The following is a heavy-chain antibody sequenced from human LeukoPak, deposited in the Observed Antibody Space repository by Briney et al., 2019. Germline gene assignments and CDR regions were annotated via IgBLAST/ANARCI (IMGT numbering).Heavy chain of an antibody. Sequence: GGSLRLSCAASGFTFDNYGMHWVRQAPGKGLEWVAFVHYDETSKYYVDSVKGRFTISRDNSKNTLYLQMNSLRVEDTAIYYCAKTHGPYCSGGTCFDHYYYMDVWGKGTTVTVSS. CDR1: GFTFDNYG. V-gene: IGHV3-30*02. CDR2: VHYDETSK. J-gene: IGHJ6*03. CDR3: AKTHGPYCSGGTCFDHYYYMDV. D-gene: IGHD2-15*01.